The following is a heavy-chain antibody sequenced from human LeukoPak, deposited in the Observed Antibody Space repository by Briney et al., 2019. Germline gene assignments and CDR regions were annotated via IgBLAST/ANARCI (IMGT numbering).Heavy chain of an antibody. Sequence: SETLSLTCTVSGGSISSGGYYWSWIRQPPGKGLEWIGYIYYSGSTNYNPSLKSRVTISVDTSKNQFSLRLSSVTAADTAVYYCARGGGSGSSDRWYYFDYWAQGTLVTVSS. CDR3: ARGGGSGSSDRWYYFDY. J-gene: IGHJ4*02. CDR2: IYYSGST. D-gene: IGHD1-26*01. CDR1: GGSISSGGYY. V-gene: IGHV4-61*08.